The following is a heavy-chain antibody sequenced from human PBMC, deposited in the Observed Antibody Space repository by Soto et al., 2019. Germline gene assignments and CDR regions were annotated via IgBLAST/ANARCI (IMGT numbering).Heavy chain of an antibody. V-gene: IGHV1-46*01. Sequence: RASVTVSCKASGYTFTSYYMNWVRQAPGQGLEWMGIINPSGGSTSYAQKFQGRVTMTRDTSTSTVYMELSSLRSEDTAVYYCARDGPNFFCSSTSCYTGFDYWGQGTLVTVSS. CDR3: ARDGPNFFCSSTSCYTGFDY. D-gene: IGHD2-2*02. CDR2: INPSGGST. J-gene: IGHJ4*02. CDR1: GYTFTSYY.